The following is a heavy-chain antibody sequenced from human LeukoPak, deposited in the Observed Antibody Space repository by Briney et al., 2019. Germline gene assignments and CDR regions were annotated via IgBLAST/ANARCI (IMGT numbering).Heavy chain of an antibody. J-gene: IGHJ3*02. CDR1: GDTISHVDYS. D-gene: IGHD2-21*02. V-gene: IGHV4-30-2*01. CDR2: FLHSVGI. CDR3: VRGGGLPNCGGYCPPDT. Sequence: NTSETLSLTCSVSGDTISHVDYSWSWIRQPPGEGLEWIGLFLHSVGIEYKPSLKRRVTISGESTKNQPSLPLASVTAADTAVYYCVRGGGLPNCGGYCPPDTWGQRKMVIVSS.